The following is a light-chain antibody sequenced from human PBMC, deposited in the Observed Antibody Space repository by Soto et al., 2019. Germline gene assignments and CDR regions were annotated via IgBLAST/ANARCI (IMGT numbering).Light chain of an antibody. V-gene: IGKV3D-15*01. Sequence: EMVLTQSPGTLSLSPGERATLSCRASQSVSNNYLAWYQQKPGQAPRLLIYDASTRATGTPARFSGSGSGTKFTLSISSLQSEDFAVYYCQQYNNWPIPFGQGTRLEI. CDR2: DAS. CDR3: QQYNNWPIP. J-gene: IGKJ5*01. CDR1: QSVSNN.